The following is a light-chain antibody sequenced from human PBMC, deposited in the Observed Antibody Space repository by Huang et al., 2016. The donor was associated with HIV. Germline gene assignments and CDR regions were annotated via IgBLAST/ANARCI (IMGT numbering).Light chain of an antibody. CDR2: LSS. J-gene: IGKJ2*01. Sequence: DIVMTQSPLSLPVTPGEPASISCRSSQSLLHRNGYNYLDWYLQKPGQSPQVLIYLSSYRASGVPDRFSGSGSGTNVTLIINRVESEDVGIYYCMQALQTPTFDRGTTLEIK. CDR3: MQALQTPT. V-gene: IGKV2-28*01. CDR1: QSLLHRNGYNY.